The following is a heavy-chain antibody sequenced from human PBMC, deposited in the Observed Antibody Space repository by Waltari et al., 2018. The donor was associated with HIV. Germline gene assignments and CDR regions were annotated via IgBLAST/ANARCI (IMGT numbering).Heavy chain of an antibody. CDR2: IYYSGSA. Sequence: QLQLQESGPGLVKPSETLSLTCTVSGGSITSSSYYWGWIRQPPGKGLEWIGNIYYSGSAYYNSSLKSRVTRSVDMSKNQFSLKLNSVTAADTAVYYCARDRYYYARTGSPDYWGQGTLVTVSS. D-gene: IGHD3-22*01. J-gene: IGHJ4*02. CDR3: ARDRYYYARTGSPDY. V-gene: IGHV4-39*02. CDR1: GGSITSSSYY.